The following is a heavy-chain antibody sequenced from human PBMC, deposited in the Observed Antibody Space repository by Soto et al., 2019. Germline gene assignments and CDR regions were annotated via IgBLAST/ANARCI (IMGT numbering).Heavy chain of an antibody. Sequence: PGGSLRLSCAASGFTVSSNYMSWVRQAPGKGLEWVAVISYDGSNKYYADSVKGRFTISRDNSKNTLYLQMNSLRAEDTAVYYCARDGIAAAGSYFDYWGQGTLVTVSS. J-gene: IGHJ4*02. D-gene: IGHD6-13*01. CDR3: ARDGIAAAGSYFDY. V-gene: IGHV3-30-3*01. CDR2: ISYDGSNK. CDR1: GFTVSSNY.